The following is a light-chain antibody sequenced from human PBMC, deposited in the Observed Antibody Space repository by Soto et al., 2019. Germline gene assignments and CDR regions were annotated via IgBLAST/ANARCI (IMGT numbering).Light chain of an antibody. Sequence: EIVLTQSPGNMSLSPGERATLSCRASQSVSSSYLAWYQQKPGQAPRLLIYGASSRATGIPDRFSGSGSGTDFTLTISRVEPEDCAVYYCQQYGSSRWTFGQGTKVEIK. CDR3: QQYGSSRWT. CDR1: QSVSSSY. J-gene: IGKJ1*01. CDR2: GAS. V-gene: IGKV3-20*01.